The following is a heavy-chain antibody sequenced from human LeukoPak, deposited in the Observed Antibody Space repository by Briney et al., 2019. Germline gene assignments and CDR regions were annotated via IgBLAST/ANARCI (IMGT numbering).Heavy chain of an antibody. J-gene: IGHJ3*02. V-gene: IGHV3-23*01. CDR1: GFTFSNYG. CDR2: ISGSGGST. Sequence: PGGSLRLSCAASGFTFSNYGMSWVRQAPGKGLEWVSAISGSGGSTYYADSVKGRFTISRDNSKDTLYLQMNSLRAEDTAVYYCAKDTISRPARRPLVGATLFRLEPRKGHLDDAFDIWGQGTMVTVSS. CDR3: AKDTISRPARRPLVGATLFRLEPRKGHLDDAFDI. D-gene: IGHD1-26*01.